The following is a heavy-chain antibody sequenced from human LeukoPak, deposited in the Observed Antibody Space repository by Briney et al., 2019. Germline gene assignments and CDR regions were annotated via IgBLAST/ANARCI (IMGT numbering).Heavy chain of an antibody. J-gene: IGHJ6*02. CDR1: GYTFTSYY. D-gene: IGHD3-3*01. Sequence: ASVKVSCKASGYTFTSYYMHWVRQAPGQGLEWMGIINPSGGSTSYAQKFQGRVTMTRDTSTSTAYMELRSLRSDDTAVYYCARCPPPPRFWSGYYLRGGMDVWGQGTTVTVSS. V-gene: IGHV1-46*01. CDR3: ARCPPPPRFWSGYYLRGGMDV. CDR2: INPSGGST.